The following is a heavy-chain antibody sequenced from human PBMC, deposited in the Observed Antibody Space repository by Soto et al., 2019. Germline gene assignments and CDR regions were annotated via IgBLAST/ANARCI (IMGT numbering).Heavy chain of an antibody. D-gene: IGHD2-15*01. CDR1: GGFFTGDY. V-gene: IGHV4-34*01. CDR2: INHTGSN. J-gene: IGHJ4*02. CDR3: ARGLRNIVVVVAGYYFDY. Sequence: PSETLSLTRTAYGGFFTGDYWSWIRQPPGKGLQLIGEINHTGSNNYNPSLKSRVTISVDTSKTQFSLKLSSVTDADTAVYYCARGLRNIVVVVAGYYFDYWGQGTLVT.